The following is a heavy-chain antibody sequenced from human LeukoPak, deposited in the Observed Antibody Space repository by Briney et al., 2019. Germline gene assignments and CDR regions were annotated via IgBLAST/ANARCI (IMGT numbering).Heavy chain of an antibody. CDR3: ARDGLVSIAARPYFDY. J-gene: IGHJ4*02. CDR1: GYTFNNYY. Sequence: GASVKVSCKASGYTFNNYYMYWVRQAPGQGLEWMGWINTNTGNPTYAQGFTGRFVFSLDTSVSTAYLQISSLKAEDTAVYYCARDGLVSIAARPYFDYWGQGTLVTVSS. D-gene: IGHD6-6*01. V-gene: IGHV7-4-1*02. CDR2: INTNTGNP.